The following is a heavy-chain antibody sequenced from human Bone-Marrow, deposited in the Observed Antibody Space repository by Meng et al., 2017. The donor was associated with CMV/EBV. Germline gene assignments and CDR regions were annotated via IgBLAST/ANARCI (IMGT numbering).Heavy chain of an antibody. CDR2: INHSGST. J-gene: IGHJ2*01. Sequence: SETLSLTCAVYGGSFSGYYWSWIRQPPGKGLEWIGEINHSGSTNYNPSLKSRVTISVDTSKNQFSLKLSSVTAADTAVYYCATVRGGYNSGRWYFDLWGRGTLVTVSS. CDR3: ATVRGGYNSGRWYFDL. D-gene: IGHD1-26*01. V-gene: IGHV4-34*01. CDR1: GGSFSGYY.